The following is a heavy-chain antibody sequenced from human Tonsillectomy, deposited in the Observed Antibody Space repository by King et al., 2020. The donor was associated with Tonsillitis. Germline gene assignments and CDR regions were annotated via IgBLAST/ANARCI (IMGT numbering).Heavy chain of an antibody. CDR2: INPNSGGT. CDR3: ARVPPVYGDKVPEAFYI. D-gene: IGHD4-17*01. CDR1: GYTFTGYY. V-gene: IGHV1-2*02. Sequence: VLLVESGAEVKKPGASVKVSCKASGYTFTGYYMHWVRQAPGQGLEWMGWINPNSGGTKYAQKFQGRVTMTRDTSISTAYMELSRLGSDDTAVFYCARVPPVYGDKVPEAFYIWGQGTMVTVSS. J-gene: IGHJ3*02.